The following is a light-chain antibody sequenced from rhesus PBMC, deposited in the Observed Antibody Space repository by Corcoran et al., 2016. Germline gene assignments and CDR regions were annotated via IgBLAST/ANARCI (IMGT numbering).Light chain of an antibody. CDR2: DVS. V-gene: IGLV2S7*01. CDR3: CSYTTSSTLV. J-gene: IGLJ6*01. CDR1: RSDVGGYTY. Sequence: QSAPTQPPSVSGSPGQSVTISCTGTRSDVGGYTYVSWYQQHPGKAPKLMIYDVSKRPSGVSDRFSGSKSGNTASLTISGLQAEDEADYYCCSYTTSSTLVFGSGTKLTVL.